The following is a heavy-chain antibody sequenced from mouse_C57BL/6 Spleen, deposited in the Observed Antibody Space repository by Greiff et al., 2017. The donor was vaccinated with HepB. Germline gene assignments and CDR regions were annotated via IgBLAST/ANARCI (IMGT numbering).Heavy chain of an antibody. V-gene: IGHV5-4*03. J-gene: IGHJ4*01. CDR3: ASDHDYYSSYDAMDY. CDR2: ISDGGSYT. Sequence: EVKLVESGGGLVKPGGSLKLSCAASGFTFSSYAMSWVRQTPEKRLEWVATISDGGSYTYYPDNVKGRFTISRDNSKNNLYLQMSHLKSEDTAMYCCASDHDYYSSYDAMDYWGQGTSVTVSS. CDR1: GFTFSSYA. D-gene: IGHD2-5*01.